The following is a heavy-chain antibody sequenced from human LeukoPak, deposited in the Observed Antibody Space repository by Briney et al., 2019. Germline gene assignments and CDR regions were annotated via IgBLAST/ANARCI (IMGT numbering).Heavy chain of an antibody. D-gene: IGHD6-19*01. Sequence: ASVKVSCKASGYTFTNYTMHWVRQAPGQRLEWMGWINAGNGNTKYSQKFQGRVTITRDTSASTAYMELSSLRSEGTAVYYCARDGRSGPAWYYYCMDVWGKGTTVTVSS. CDR2: INAGNGNT. J-gene: IGHJ6*04. V-gene: IGHV1-3*01. CDR3: ARDGRSGPAWYYYCMDV. CDR1: GYTFTNYT.